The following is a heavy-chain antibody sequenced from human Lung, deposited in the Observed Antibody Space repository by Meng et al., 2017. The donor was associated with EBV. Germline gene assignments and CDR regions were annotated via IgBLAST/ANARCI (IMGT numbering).Heavy chain of an antibody. D-gene: IGHD6-19*01. Sequence: GVGGGGVRQARGRGGEWLALRYWEGTKQYSACLQSRRTVTKDTSRNQVVLTMTNMDPVDTATYCCAHLSGWLSDYWGPGTLVTVSS. CDR2: RYWEGTK. V-gene: IGHV2-5*02. CDR3: AHLSGWLSDY. J-gene: IGHJ4*02. CDR1: GVG.